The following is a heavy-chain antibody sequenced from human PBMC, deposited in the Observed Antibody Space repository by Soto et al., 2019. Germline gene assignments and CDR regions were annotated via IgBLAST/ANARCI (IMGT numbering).Heavy chain of an antibody. J-gene: IGHJ4*02. Sequence: QVQLVESGGGVVQPGRSLRLSCAASGFTFSSYGMHWVRQAPGKGLEWVAVISYDGSNKYYADSVKGRFTISRDNSKNTLYLQMNSLRAEDTAVYYCAEVLPTVATNPFFDYWGQGALVTVSS. CDR1: GFTFSSYG. V-gene: IGHV3-30*18. D-gene: IGHD4-17*01. CDR2: ISYDGSNK. CDR3: AEVLPTVATNPFFDY.